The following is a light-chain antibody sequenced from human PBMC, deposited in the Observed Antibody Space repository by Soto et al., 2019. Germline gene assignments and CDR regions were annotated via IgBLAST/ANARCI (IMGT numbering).Light chain of an antibody. J-gene: IGLJ1*01. Sequence: QSALTQPASVSGPPGQSITISCTGTSRDIGAYNYVSWYQQYPGKAPKLMIYGVTNRPSGVSNRFSGSKTGNTASLTISGLQAEDEADYYCFSHRSGDSHVFGTGTKVTVL. CDR2: GVT. CDR3: FSHRSGDSHV. V-gene: IGLV2-14*01. CDR1: SRDIGAYNY.